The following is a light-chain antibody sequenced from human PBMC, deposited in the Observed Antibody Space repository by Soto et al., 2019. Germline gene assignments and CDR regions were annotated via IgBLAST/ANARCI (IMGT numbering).Light chain of an antibody. CDR3: AAWDDTLSGVV. CDR2: RDN. V-gene: IGLV1-47*01. J-gene: IGLJ2*01. CDR1: SSNIGSNY. Sequence: QALVTQPPSASGTPGQRVTISCSGSSSNIGSNYVYWYQQLPRTAPKLLLYRDNQRPSGVPDRFSDSKSGTSASLAISGLRSDDEADYYCAAWDDTLSGVVFGGGTKLTVL.